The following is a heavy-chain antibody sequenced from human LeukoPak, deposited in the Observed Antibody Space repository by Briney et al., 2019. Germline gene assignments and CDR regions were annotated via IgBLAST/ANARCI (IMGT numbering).Heavy chain of an antibody. CDR2: INHSGST. J-gene: IGHJ4*02. CDR1: GYSISSDNY. CDR3: SNHNEATTFDY. V-gene: IGHV4-38-2*02. D-gene: IGHD4-17*01. Sequence: KTSETLSLTCTVSGYSISSDNYWGWIRQPPGKGLEWIGEINHSGSTNYNPSLKSRVTISVDTSKNQFSLKLSSVTAADTAVYYRSNHNEATTFDYWGQGTLVTVSS.